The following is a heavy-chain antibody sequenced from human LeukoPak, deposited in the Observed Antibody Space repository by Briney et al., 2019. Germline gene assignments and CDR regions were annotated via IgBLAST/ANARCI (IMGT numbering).Heavy chain of an antibody. CDR1: GFTFSNYW. V-gene: IGHV3-74*01. Sequence: GGSLRLSCAASGFTFSNYWMHWVRQAPGKGLVWVSHINSDGSSTYYADSVKGRFTISRDNAKNTLYLQMNSPRAEDTAVYYCARGGISGNYYTYWYFDLWGRGTLVTVSS. J-gene: IGHJ2*01. CDR2: INSDGSST. CDR3: ARGGISGNYYTYWYFDL. D-gene: IGHD1-26*01.